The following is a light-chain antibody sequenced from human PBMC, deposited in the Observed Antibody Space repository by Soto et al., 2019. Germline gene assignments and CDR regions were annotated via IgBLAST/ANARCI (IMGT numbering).Light chain of an antibody. V-gene: IGKV3-20*01. CDR2: DAS. CDR1: QSVSSRY. J-gene: IGKJ1*01. Sequence: EVLLTQSPGTLSLSPGERATLSCRASQSVSSRYLAWYEQTPGQAPRLLIYDASCRTTGNPNRFSGSGYGTDLNINISTLEPEDFAVYYCQQYGSSPQTFGQGTKVEIK. CDR3: QQYGSSPQT.